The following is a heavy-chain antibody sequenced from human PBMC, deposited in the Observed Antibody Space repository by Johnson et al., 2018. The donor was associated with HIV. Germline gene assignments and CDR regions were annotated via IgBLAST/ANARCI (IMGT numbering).Heavy chain of an antibody. D-gene: IGHD5-12*01. CDR1: GFTFSTYG. CDR3: ARAELGGYDEGAFDI. J-gene: IGHJ3*02. Sequence: VQLVESGGGVVQPGRSLRLSCAASGFTFSTYGMHWVRQAPGKGLEWVAVISYDGSNKYYADSVKGRFTISRDNSKNTLYLQMNSLRAEDTAVYYCARAELGGYDEGAFDIWGQGTMVTVSS. CDR2: ISYDGSNK. V-gene: IGHV3-30*03.